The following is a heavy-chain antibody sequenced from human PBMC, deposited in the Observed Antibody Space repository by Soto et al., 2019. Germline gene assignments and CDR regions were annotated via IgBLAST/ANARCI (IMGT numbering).Heavy chain of an antibody. Sequence: QVQLVQSGAEVKKPGSSVKVSCKASGGTFSSYAISWVRQAPGQGLEWMGGIIPIFGTANYAQKFQGRVTITADESTSAAYMGLSSLRSEDTAVYYCARDTVVASTPQNYYYGMDVWGQGTTVTVSS. CDR3: ARDTVVASTPQNYYYGMDV. CDR1: GGTFSSYA. J-gene: IGHJ6*02. V-gene: IGHV1-69*01. CDR2: IIPIFGTA. D-gene: IGHD2-15*01.